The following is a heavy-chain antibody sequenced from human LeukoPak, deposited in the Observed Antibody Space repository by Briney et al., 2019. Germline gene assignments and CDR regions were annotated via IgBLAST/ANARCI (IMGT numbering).Heavy chain of an antibody. CDR3: AKVPTYYDSSGYYYWDY. J-gene: IGHJ4*02. V-gene: IGHV3-20*04. Sequence: GGSLRLSCAASGFTFDDYGMNWVRQAPGKGLEWVSHINWNGGSTGYADSVKGRFTISRDNSKNTLYLQMNSLRAEDTAVYYCAKVPTYYDSSGYYYWDYWGQGTLVTVS. CDR2: INWNGGST. CDR1: GFTFDDYG. D-gene: IGHD3-22*01.